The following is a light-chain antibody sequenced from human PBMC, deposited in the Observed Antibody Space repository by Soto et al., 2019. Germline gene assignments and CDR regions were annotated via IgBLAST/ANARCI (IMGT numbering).Light chain of an antibody. CDR1: TGAVTSGHY. J-gene: IGLJ2*01. CDR3: LLSYSGARAGVV. V-gene: IGLV7-46*01. Sequence: QAVVTQEPSLTVSPGGTVTLTCGSSTGAVTSGHYPYWFQQKPGQAPRTLIYDTSDKHSWTPPRFSGSLLGGKAALTLSGAQPEDEAEYYCLLSYSGARAGVVFGGGTKLTVL. CDR2: DTS.